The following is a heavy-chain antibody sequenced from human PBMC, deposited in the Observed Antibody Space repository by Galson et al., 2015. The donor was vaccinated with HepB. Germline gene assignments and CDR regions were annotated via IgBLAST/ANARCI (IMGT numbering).Heavy chain of an antibody. CDR1: GFTFSDYY. V-gene: IGHV3-11*06. CDR3: ARSERGRYSDRLRFDR. J-gene: IGHJ5*02. CDR2: ISSSSTYT. Sequence: LRLSCAASGFTFSDYYMSWIRQTPGKGLEWVSYISSSSTYTNYADFVKGRFTISRDNAKNSLYLQMDSLRAEDTAVYYCARSERGRYSDRLRFDRWGQGTLVTVSS. D-gene: IGHD3-10*01.